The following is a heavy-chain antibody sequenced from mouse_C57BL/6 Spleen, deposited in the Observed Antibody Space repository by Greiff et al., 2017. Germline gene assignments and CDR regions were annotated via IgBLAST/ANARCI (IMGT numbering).Heavy chain of an antibody. CDR1: GYAFSSYW. D-gene: IGHD2-2*01. CDR2: IYPGAGDT. CDR3: ARSGYDYAMDY. V-gene: IGHV1-80*01. Sequence: VQLQQSGAELVKPGASVKISCKASGYAFSSYWMNWVQQRPGKGLEWIGQIYPGAGDTNYNGKFKGKATLTADKSSSTAYMQLSSLTSEDSAVYFCARSGYDYAMDYWGQGTSVTVSS. J-gene: IGHJ4*01.